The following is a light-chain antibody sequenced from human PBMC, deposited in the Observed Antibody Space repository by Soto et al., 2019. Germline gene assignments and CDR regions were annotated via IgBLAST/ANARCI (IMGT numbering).Light chain of an antibody. V-gene: IGKV3-15*01. CDR1: QGVSSK. J-gene: IGKJ1*01. Sequence: EIVMTQSPATLSVSPGERATLSCRASQGVSSKLAWYQQKPGQAPRLLIYGASTRSTGTPARFSGSGSGTEFTPAISSRQAEDLGLYYCQQYSDWPPWTFGQGTKVESK. CDR3: QQYSDWPPWT. CDR2: GAS.